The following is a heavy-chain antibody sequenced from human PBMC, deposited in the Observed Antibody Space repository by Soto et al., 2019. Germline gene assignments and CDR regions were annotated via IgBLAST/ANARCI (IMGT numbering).Heavy chain of an antibody. D-gene: IGHD6-13*01. CDR3: AKAGGYMYEGFDI. Sequence: GGSLRLSCAASGFTFSDYWMHWVRQAPGKGLEWVSGISVTGGRTYYADSVKGRFTITRDDSKNTLSLEINSLRGDDTAVYYSAKAGGYMYEGFDIWGQGTMVTVSS. J-gene: IGHJ3*02. V-gene: IGHV3-23*01. CDR1: GFTFSDYW. CDR2: ISVTGGRT.